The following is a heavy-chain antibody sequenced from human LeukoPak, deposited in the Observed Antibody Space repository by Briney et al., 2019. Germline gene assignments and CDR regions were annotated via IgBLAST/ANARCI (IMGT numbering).Heavy chain of an antibody. CDR3: ARETDISGYYWDYYYYYMDV. CDR1: GFTFSDHY. CDR2: SRDKGNSYTT. V-gene: IGHV3-72*01. J-gene: IGHJ6*03. D-gene: IGHD3-22*01. Sequence: GGSLRLSCAASGFTFSDHYIDWVRQAPGKGLEWVGRSRDKGNSYTTAYAASVRGRFTISRDDSKNSLYLHMNSLRAEDTAVYYCARETDISGYYWDYYYYYMDVWGKGTTVTVSS.